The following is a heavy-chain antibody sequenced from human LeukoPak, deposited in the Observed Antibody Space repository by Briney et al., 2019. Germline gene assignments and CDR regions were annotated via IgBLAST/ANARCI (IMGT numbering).Heavy chain of an antibody. CDR2: IHYTRST. CDR1: GGSISSYY. CDR3: AILPQYYYDRFEY. J-gene: IGHJ4*02. Sequence: SETLSLTRTVSGGSISSYYWSWIRQPPRKGLEWIGYIHYTRSTNYNHSLKSRVTISVDTSKNQFSLKLSSVTAADTAVYYCAILPQYYYDRFEYWGQGTLVTVSS. V-gene: IGHV4-59*01. D-gene: IGHD3-22*01.